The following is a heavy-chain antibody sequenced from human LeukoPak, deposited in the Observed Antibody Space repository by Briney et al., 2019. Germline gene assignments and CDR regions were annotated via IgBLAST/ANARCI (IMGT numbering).Heavy chain of an antibody. D-gene: IGHD1-14*01. CDR1: GGSNSGSSYY. CDR2: IYYSGST. CDR3: ARGTYNTDLSRPYDF. Sequence: PSETLSLTCTVSGGSNSGSSYYWGWIRQPPGKGLEWIGSIYYSGSTYYNPSLKSRVTISVDTSKNQFSLKLSSLTAVDTAVYYCARGTYNTDLSRPYDFWGQGTLVTVSS. V-gene: IGHV4-39*07. J-gene: IGHJ4*02.